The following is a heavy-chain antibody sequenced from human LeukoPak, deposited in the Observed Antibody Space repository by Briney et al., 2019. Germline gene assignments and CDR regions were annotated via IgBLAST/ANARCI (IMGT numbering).Heavy chain of an antibody. D-gene: IGHD3-10*01. CDR2: INHSGST. CDR1: GGSFSGYY. Sequence: SETLSLTCAVYGGSFSGYYWSWIRQPPGKGLEWIGEINHSGSTNYNPSLKSRVTISVDTSKDQFSLKLSSVTAADTAVYYCARRPHMVRGVIISVYFDYWGQGTLVTVSS. J-gene: IGHJ4*02. V-gene: IGHV4-34*01. CDR3: ARRPHMVRGVIISVYFDY.